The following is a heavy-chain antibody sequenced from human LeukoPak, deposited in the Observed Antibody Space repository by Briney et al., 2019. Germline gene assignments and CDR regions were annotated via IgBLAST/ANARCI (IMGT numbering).Heavy chain of an antibody. CDR3: ARGSTISTY. Sequence: SETLSLTCTVSGDSISSYYWSWIRQPPGKGLEWIGYIYYSGSTNYNPSLKSRVTISVDTSKNQFSLMLRSVTAADTAVYYCARGSTISTYWGQGTLVTVSS. CDR2: IYYSGST. J-gene: IGHJ4*02. D-gene: IGHD3-9*01. V-gene: IGHV4-59*01. CDR1: GDSISSYY.